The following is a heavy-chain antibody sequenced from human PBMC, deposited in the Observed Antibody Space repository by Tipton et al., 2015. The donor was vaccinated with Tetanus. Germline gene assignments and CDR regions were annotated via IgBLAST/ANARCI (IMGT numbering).Heavy chain of an antibody. CDR3: ARDRGDYIYYGMDV. CDR2: IDPNSGGT. D-gene: IGHD3-22*01. Sequence: QLVQSGAEVKKPGASVKVSCKASGYTFTGYYIYWVRQAPGQGLEWMGWIDPNSGGTVYAQKFQGRVTVTRDTSISTAYMGLRSLRSDDTAVYYCARDRGDYIYYGMDVWGPGTTVTVS. CDR1: GYTFTGYY. J-gene: IGHJ6*02. V-gene: IGHV1-2*02.